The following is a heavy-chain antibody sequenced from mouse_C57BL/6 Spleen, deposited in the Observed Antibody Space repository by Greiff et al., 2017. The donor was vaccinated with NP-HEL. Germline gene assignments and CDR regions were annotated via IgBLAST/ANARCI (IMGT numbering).Heavy chain of an antibody. Sequence: QVQLKESGPGLVQPSQSLSITCTVSGFSLTSYGVHWVRQSPGKGLEWLGVIWSGGSTDYNAAFISRLSIIKDNSKSQVFFKMNSLQADDTAIYCCARTAYYSKGEAMDYWGQGASVTVST. V-gene: IGHV2-2*01. J-gene: IGHJ4*01. CDR3: ARTAYYSKGEAMDY. D-gene: IGHD2-5*01. CDR1: GFSLTSYG. CDR2: IWSGGST.